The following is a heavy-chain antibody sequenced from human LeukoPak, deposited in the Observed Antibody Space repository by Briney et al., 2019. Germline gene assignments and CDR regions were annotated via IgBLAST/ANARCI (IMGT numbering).Heavy chain of an antibody. V-gene: IGHV3-21*01. CDR3: GSKARGY. Sequence: GGSLRLSCASSGFTFSSYSMNWVRQAPGKGVEWVSSISNSSSYIYYADSVRRRFTISRDKAKNSLYLQMNSLRAEDTAVYYCGSKARGYWGQGTLVTVPS. D-gene: IGHD5/OR15-5a*01. CDR1: GFTFSSYS. CDR2: ISNSSSYI. J-gene: IGHJ4*02.